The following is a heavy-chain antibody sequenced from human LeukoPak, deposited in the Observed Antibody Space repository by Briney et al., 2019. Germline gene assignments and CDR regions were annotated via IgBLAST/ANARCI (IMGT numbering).Heavy chain of an antibody. CDR1: GYTFTGYY. V-gene: IGHV1-2*02. J-gene: IGHJ5*02. CDR3: ARDLSSSWSPRFDP. CDR2: IYPNSGGT. Sequence: ASVKVSCKASGYTFTGYYMHWVRQAPGQGLEWMGWIYPNSGGTNYAQKFQGRVTMTRDTSISTAYMELSRLRSDDTAVYYCARDLSSSWSPRFDPWGQGTLVTVSS. D-gene: IGHD6-13*01.